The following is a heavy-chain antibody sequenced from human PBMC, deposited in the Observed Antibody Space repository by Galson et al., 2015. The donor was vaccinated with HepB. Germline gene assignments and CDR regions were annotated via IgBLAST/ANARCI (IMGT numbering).Heavy chain of an antibody. J-gene: IGHJ4*02. Sequence: SVKVSCKASGYTFTSYYMHWVRQAPGQGLEWMGIINPSGDSTTYAQKFQGRVTLTRDTSTTTVYMELSSLRSEDTAVYYCARAAQFLANYDYWGQGTLVTVSS. CDR1: GYTFTSYY. D-gene: IGHD4/OR15-4a*01. V-gene: IGHV1-46*01. CDR3: ARAAQFLANYDY. CDR2: INPSGDST.